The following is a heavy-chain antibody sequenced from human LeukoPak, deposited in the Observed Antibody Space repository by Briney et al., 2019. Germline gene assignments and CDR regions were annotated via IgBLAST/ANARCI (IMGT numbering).Heavy chain of an antibody. V-gene: IGHV1-69*13. J-gene: IGHJ4*02. CDR1: GYTFTSYA. CDR2: IIPIFGTA. Sequence: SVKVSCKASGYTFTSYAISWVRQAPGQGLEWMGGIIPIFGTANYAQKFQGRVTITADESTSTAYMELSSLRSEDTAVYYCARADSSGYYYIDYWGREPWSPSPQ. D-gene: IGHD3-22*01. CDR3: ARADSSGYYYIDY.